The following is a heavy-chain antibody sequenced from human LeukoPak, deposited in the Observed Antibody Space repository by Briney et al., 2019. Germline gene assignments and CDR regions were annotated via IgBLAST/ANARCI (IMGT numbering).Heavy chain of an antibody. V-gene: IGHV3-30*18. Sequence: AGGSLRLSCAASGFIFSNYGMHWIRQAPGKGLEWVAVIPYDGSNKYYTDSVKGRFTISRDNSKKMLYLQMNSLRVEDTAMYYCAKNREPTAITPDSWGQGTLVTVSS. CDR2: IPYDGSNK. D-gene: IGHD2-2*02. J-gene: IGHJ5*01. CDR1: GFIFSNYG. CDR3: AKNREPTAITPDS.